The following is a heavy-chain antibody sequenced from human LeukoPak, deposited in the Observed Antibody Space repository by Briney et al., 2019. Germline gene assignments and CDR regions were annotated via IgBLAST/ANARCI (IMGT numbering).Heavy chain of an antibody. J-gene: IGHJ4*02. V-gene: IGHV3-23*01. CDR2: ISGSGGDT. D-gene: IGHD6-19*01. CDR3: ARDSRGWSKNY. CDR1: GFSFSTDA. Sequence: GGPLRLSCGASGFSFSTDAMTWAPQAPGKGLQWVSAISGSGGDTYYEDSVKGRFTISRDNSKNMMYLQMNSLRAEDTAVYYCARDSRGWSKNYWGQGTLVTVSS.